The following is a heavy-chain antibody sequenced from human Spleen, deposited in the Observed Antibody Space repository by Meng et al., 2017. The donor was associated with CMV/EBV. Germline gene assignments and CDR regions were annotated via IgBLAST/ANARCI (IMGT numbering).Heavy chain of an antibody. CDR3: ARGGSTYMDV. V-gene: IGHV3-74*01. D-gene: IGHD5/OR15-5a*01. CDR2: INSDGSST. Sequence: GESLKISCAASGFTFSNYWMHWVRQAPGKGLVWVSRINSDGSSTSYADSVKGRFTISRDNAKNTLYLQMNSLRAEDTAVYYCARGGSTYMDVWGQGTTVTGLL. CDR1: GFTFSNYW. J-gene: IGHJ6*02.